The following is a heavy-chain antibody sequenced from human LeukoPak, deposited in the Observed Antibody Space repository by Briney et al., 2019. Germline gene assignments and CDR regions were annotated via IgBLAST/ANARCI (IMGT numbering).Heavy chain of an antibody. CDR3: ARGDYSARGDYYYGMDV. Sequence: SETLSLTCTVSGGSISSYYWSWIRQPPGKGLEWIGYIYYSGSTNYNPSLKSRVTISVDTSKNQFSLKLSSVTAADTAVYYCARGDYSARGDYYYGMDVWGQGITVTVSS. CDR1: GGSISSYY. D-gene: IGHD4-17*01. CDR2: IYYSGST. V-gene: IGHV4-59*01. J-gene: IGHJ6*02.